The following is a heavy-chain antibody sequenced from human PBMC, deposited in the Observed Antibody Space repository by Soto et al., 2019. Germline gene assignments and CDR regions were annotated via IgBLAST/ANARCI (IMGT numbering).Heavy chain of an antibody. V-gene: IGHV1-18*01. D-gene: IGHD3-22*01. Sequence: QVQLVQSGAEVKKPGASVKVSCKASGYTFTSYGISWVRQAPGQGLEWMGWISAYNGNTNYAQKLQGRVTMTTDTSTSTAYMELRSLRSDDTAVYYCASVSRNYDSSGYYSKIDYWGQGTLVTVSS. CDR1: GYTFTSYG. CDR2: ISAYNGNT. CDR3: ASVSRNYDSSGYYSKIDY. J-gene: IGHJ4*02.